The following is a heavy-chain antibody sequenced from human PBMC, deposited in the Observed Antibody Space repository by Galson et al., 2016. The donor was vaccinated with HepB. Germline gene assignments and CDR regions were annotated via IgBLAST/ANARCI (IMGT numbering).Heavy chain of an antibody. D-gene: IGHD2-15*01. J-gene: IGHJ3*01. CDR2: ISGYNGNT. V-gene: IGHV1-18*01. CDR3: ATARISCVTTACYLGAFDL. CDR1: GYTFTSYG. Sequence: SVKVSCKASGYTFTSYGISWVRQAPGQGLEWVGWISGYNGNTNYAQRFQGRVTMTTDTSASTAYMDLRSLRSDDTAVYYCATARISCVTTACYLGAFDLWGQGTMVTVSS.